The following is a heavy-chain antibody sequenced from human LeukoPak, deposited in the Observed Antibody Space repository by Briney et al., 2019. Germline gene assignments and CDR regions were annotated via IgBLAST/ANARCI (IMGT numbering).Heavy chain of an antibody. D-gene: IGHD1-26*01. CDR3: ARDGGSYPYYYYGMDV. J-gene: IGHJ6*02. CDR2: IYYSGST. V-gene: IGHV4-39*07. CDR1: GGSISSSSYY. Sequence: SETLSLTCTVSGGSISSSSYYWGWIRQPPGKGLEWIGSIYYSGSTYYNPSLQSRVTISVDTSKNQFSLKLSSVTAADTAVYYCARDGGSYPYYYYGMDVWGQGTTVTVSS.